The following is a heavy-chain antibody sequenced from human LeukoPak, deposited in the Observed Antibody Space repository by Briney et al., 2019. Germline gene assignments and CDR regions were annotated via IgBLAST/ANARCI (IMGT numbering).Heavy chain of an antibody. Sequence: SVKVSCKASGGTFSSYAISWVRQAPGQGLEWMGGIIPIFGTANYAQKFQGRVTITADESTSTAYMELSSLRSEDTAVYYCASPQPNYSSGGSCYSGYRYWGQGTLVTVSS. D-gene: IGHD2-15*01. CDR1: GGTFSSYA. J-gene: IGHJ4*02. CDR2: IIPIFGTA. V-gene: IGHV1-69*13. CDR3: ASPQPNYSSGGSCYSGYRY.